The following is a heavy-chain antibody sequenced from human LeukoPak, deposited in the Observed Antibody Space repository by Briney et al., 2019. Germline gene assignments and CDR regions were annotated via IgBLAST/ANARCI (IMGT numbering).Heavy chain of an antibody. CDR2: IYYSGST. V-gene: IGHV4-31*03. D-gene: IGHD3-22*01. J-gene: IGHJ4*02. CDR1: GGSISSGGYY. CDR3: ARDRRDYYDSSGCYYFDY. Sequence: SETLSLTCTVSGGSISSGGYYWSWIRQHPGKGLEWIGYIYYSGSTYYNPSLKSRVTISVDTSKNQFSLKLSSVTAADTAVYYCARDRRDYYDSSGCYYFDYWGQGTLVTVSS.